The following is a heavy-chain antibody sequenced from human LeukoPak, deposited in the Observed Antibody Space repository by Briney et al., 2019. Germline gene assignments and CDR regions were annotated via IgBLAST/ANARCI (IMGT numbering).Heavy chain of an antibody. Sequence: PSETLSLTCSVSGVSISDYHWIWIRQPPAKGLEWMGYFSYSGSTRYNPSLKSRVTMSVDTSKNQFSLKLRSVTAADTAVYYCATVYGDFDSYWGQGTLVTVSS. V-gene: IGHV4-59*12. CDR3: ATVYGDFDSY. CDR1: GVSISDYH. J-gene: IGHJ4*02. CDR2: FSYSGST. D-gene: IGHD4-17*01.